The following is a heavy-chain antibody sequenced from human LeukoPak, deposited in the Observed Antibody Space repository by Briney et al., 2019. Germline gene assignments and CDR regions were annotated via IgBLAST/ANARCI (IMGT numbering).Heavy chain of an antibody. CDR1: GYTFTSYG. Sequence: GASVKVSCKASGYTFTSYGFSWVRPAPGQGLEWMGWINAYNGNTNYAQKLQGRVTMTTDTSTSTAYMELRSLRFDDTAVYYCARRQGTTLSFDYWGQGTLVTVSS. V-gene: IGHV1-18*01. CDR3: ARRQGTTLSFDY. CDR2: INAYNGNT. J-gene: IGHJ4*02. D-gene: IGHD1-1*01.